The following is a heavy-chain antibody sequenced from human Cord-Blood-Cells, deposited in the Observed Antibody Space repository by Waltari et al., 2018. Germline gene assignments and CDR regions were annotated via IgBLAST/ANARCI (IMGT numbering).Heavy chain of an antibody. CDR1: GGSFSGYY. CDR3: ARGRAYNWNYRPFDI. V-gene: IGHV4-34*01. D-gene: IGHD1-7*01. CDR2: INHSGST. J-gene: IGHJ3*02. Sequence: QVQLQQWGAGLLKPSETLSLTCAVYGGSFSGYYWRWIRQPPGKGLEWIGEINHSGSTNSHPSLKGRVTISVDASKNQFSRKLSSVTAAETAVYYCARGRAYNWNYRPFDIWGQGTMVTVSS.